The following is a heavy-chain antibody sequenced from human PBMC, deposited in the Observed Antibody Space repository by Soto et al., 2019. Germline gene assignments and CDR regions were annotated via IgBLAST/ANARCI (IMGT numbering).Heavy chain of an antibody. Sequence: GESLKISCKGSGYSFTTYWIAWVRQMPGKGLEWVGIIYPGDSDTRYSPSFEGHVTISVDKSISTAFLQWNSLKASDNAIYYCARHSTSAPKDYWGQGTLVTVSS. J-gene: IGHJ4*02. CDR3: ARHSTSAPKDY. CDR2: IYPGDSDT. CDR1: GYSFTTYW. V-gene: IGHV5-51*01. D-gene: IGHD3-10*01.